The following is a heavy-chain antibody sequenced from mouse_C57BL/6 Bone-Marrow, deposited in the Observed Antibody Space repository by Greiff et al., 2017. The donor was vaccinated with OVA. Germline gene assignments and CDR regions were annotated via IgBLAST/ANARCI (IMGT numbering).Heavy chain of an antibody. CDR2: IDPAHGDT. Sequence: VQLKESGAELVRPGASVKLSCTASGFNIKDDYMHWVKQRPEQGLEWIGWIDPAHGDTEYASKFQGKATITADTSSNTAYLQLSSLTSEDTAVYYCTITTVVAPDYWGQGTSVTVSS. CDR1: GFNIKDDY. D-gene: IGHD1-1*01. V-gene: IGHV14-4*01. CDR3: TITTVVAPDY. J-gene: IGHJ4*01.